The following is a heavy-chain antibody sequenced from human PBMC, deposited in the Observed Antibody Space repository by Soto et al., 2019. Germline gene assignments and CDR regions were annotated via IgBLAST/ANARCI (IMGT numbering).Heavy chain of an antibody. V-gene: IGHV1-18*01. CDR1: GYTFTSYG. Sequence: ASVKVSCKASGYTFTSYGISWVRQAPGQGLEWMGWISAYNGNTNYAQKLQGRVTMTADESTSTAYMELSSLRSEDTAVYYCARRRDFWSGYQVAFDIWGQGTMVTVSS. CDR2: ISAYNGNT. D-gene: IGHD3-3*01. CDR3: ARRRDFWSGYQVAFDI. J-gene: IGHJ3*02.